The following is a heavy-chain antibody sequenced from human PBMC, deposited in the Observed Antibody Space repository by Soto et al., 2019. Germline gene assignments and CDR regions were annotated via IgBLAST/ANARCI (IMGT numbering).Heavy chain of an antibody. CDR3: ARVYYGDFYYFDY. V-gene: IGHV3-7*01. CDR1: GFTFSSYW. J-gene: IGHJ4*02. D-gene: IGHD4-17*01. CDR2: IKQDGSEK. Sequence: GGSLRLSCAASGFTFSSYWMSWVRQASGKGLEWVTNIKQDGSEKYYVDSVKGRFTISRDNAKNSLFLQMNGLRAEDTAVYYCARVYYGDFYYFDYWGQGTLVTVSS.